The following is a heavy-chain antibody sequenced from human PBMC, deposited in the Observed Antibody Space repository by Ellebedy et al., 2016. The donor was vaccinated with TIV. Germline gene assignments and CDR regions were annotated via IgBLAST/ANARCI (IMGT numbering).Heavy chain of an antibody. J-gene: IGHJ6*02. CDR3: ARDGGSGSYYFGLDV. Sequence: AASVKVSCKASGYTLTSYGISWVRQAPGQGLEWMGWISPKNGNTNYSQKLQGRLTMTTDKSTSKVYMELRSLRSDDTAIYYCARDGGSGSYYFGLDVWGQGTTVTVSS. CDR1: GYTLTSYG. D-gene: IGHD3-10*01. CDR2: ISPKNGNT. V-gene: IGHV1-18*04.